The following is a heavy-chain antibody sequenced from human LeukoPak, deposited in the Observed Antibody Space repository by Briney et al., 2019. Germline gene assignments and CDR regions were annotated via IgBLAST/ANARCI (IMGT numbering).Heavy chain of an antibody. V-gene: IGHV4-4*07. CDR2: IDTSGST. CDR3: ARGQRITMTD. CDR1: GASISDYY. J-gene: IGHJ4*02. D-gene: IGHD3-22*01. Sequence: PSETLSLTCIVSGASISDYYWSWIRQPAGKGLEWIGRIDTSGSTNYKPSLKSRLTMSVDTSKRQFSLRLTSVTAADTAVYYCARGQRITMTDWGQGTLVTVSS.